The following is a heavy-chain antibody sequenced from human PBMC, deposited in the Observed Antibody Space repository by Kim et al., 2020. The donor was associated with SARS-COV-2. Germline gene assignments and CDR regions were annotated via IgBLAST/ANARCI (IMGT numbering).Heavy chain of an antibody. V-gene: IGHV3-33*01. J-gene: IGHJ4*01. CDR1: GFTFRSYG. CDR3: ARDAFFRSCFDS. CDR2: IWYDGSKA. Sequence: GGSLRLSCEGSGFTFRSYGMNWVRQAPGKVLEWVALIWYDGSKAFYADSVKGRFTVSRDNSKDTLFLQMNSLRGDYTAIYFCARDAFFRSCFDSWVHGAL. D-gene: IGHD3-16*01.